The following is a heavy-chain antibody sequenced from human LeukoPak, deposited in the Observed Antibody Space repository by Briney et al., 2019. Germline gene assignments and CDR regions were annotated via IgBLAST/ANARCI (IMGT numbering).Heavy chain of an antibody. CDR1: GFTFSSYA. CDR3: AKHYYYDSSGYPGHFDY. D-gene: IGHD3-22*01. J-gene: IGHJ4*02. V-gene: IGHV3-23*01. Sequence: PGGSLRLSCAASGFTFSSYAITWVRQAPGKGLEWVSAISGSGGSTYYADSVKGRFTISRDNSKNTLYLQMNSLRAEDTAVYYCAKHYYYDSSGYPGHFDYWGQGTLVTVSS. CDR2: ISGSGGST.